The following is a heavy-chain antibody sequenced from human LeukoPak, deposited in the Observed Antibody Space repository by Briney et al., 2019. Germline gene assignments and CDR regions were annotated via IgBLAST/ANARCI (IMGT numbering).Heavy chain of an antibody. J-gene: IGHJ4*02. CDR2: ISSSSSPI. V-gene: IGHV3-48*01. Sequence: PGESLRLSCAASGFTFSSYSMNWVRQAPGKGLEWVSYISSSSSPIYYADSVKGRFTISRDNSKNTLYLQMNSLRAEDTAVYYCAKETRSGSYYTPYFFDYWGQGTLVTVSS. CDR3: AKETRSGSYYTPYFFDY. CDR1: GFTFSSYS. D-gene: IGHD3-10*01.